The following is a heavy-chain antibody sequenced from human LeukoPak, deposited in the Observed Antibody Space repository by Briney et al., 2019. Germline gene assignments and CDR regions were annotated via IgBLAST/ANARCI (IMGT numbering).Heavy chain of an antibody. Sequence: PSETLSLTCTVSGGSISSYYWSWIRQPPGKGLEWIGYIYYSGSTNYNPSLKSRVTISVDTSKNQFSLKLSSVTAADTAVYYCARVGAEYYYDSSGYIWFDPWGQGTLVTVSS. CDR3: ARVGAEYYYDSSGYIWFDP. CDR1: GGSISSYY. CDR2: IYYSGST. D-gene: IGHD3-22*01. V-gene: IGHV4-59*01. J-gene: IGHJ5*02.